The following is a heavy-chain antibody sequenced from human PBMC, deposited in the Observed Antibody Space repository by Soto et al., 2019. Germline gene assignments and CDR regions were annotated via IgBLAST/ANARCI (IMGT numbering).Heavy chain of an antibody. J-gene: IGHJ4*02. CDR3: ARDTVVVAATGGFDY. D-gene: IGHD2-15*01. CDR2: ISSSSSYI. Sequence: PGGSLRLSCAASGFTFSSYSMNWVRQAPGKGLEWVSSISSSSSYIYYADSVKGRVTISRDNAKNSLYLQMNSLRAEDTAVYYCARDTVVVAATGGFDYWGQGTLVTVSS. CDR1: GFTFSSYS. V-gene: IGHV3-21*01.